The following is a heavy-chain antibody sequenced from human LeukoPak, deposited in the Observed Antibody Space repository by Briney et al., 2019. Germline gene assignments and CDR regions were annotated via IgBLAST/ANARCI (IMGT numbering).Heavy chain of an antibody. V-gene: IGHV4-59*01. CDR2: IYYNGNT. J-gene: IGHJ6*02. D-gene: IGHD1-26*01. CDR3: ARGRSNYYGMDV. Sequence: SETLSLTCSVSDGPINSYYWNWIRRPPGKGLEWIGYIYYNGNTNYSPSLKSRVTMSVDTSKNLFSLKVSSVAAADTAVYYCARGRSNYYGMDVWGQGTTVTVSS. CDR1: DGPINSYY.